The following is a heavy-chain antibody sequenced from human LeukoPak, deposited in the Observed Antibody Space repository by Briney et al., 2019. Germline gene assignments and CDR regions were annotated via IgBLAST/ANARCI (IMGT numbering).Heavy chain of an antibody. Sequence: SETLSLTCTVSGGSISSGDYYWSWIRQPPGKGLEWIGYIYYSGSTYYNPSLKSRVTISVDTSKNQFSLKLSSVTAADTAVYYCARDLPPTWFDPWGQGTLVTVSS. V-gene: IGHV4-30-4*01. CDR1: GGSISSGDYY. CDR3: ARDLPPTWFDP. D-gene: IGHD5/OR15-5a*01. CDR2: IYYSGST. J-gene: IGHJ5*02.